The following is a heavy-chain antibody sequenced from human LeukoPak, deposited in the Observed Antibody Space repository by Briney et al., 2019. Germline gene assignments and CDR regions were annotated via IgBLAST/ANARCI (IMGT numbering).Heavy chain of an antibody. CDR2: ISGSGGRT. Sequence: PGGSLRLSCAASGFTFSSYAMSWVRQAPGKGLEWVSAISGSGGRTYYADSVKGRFTISRDNSKSTLYLQMNSPRAEDTAVYYCAKETQRFASGWFFEYWGQGTQVTVSS. D-gene: IGHD6-19*01. V-gene: IGHV3-23*01. CDR3: AKETQRFASGWFFEY. J-gene: IGHJ4*02. CDR1: GFTFSSYA.